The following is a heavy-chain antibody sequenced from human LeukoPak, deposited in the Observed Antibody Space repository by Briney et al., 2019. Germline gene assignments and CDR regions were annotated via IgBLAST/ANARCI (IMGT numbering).Heavy chain of an antibody. V-gene: IGHV4-59*08. D-gene: IGHD6-19*01. CDR2: IYYSGST. Sequence: SETLSLTCTVSGGSISSYYWSWIRQPPGKGLEWIGYIYYSGSTNYNPSLKSRVTTSVDTSKNQFSLKLSSVTAADTAVYYCARHEYSSGWPYFDYWGQGTLVTVSS. CDR3: ARHEYSSGWPYFDY. J-gene: IGHJ4*02. CDR1: GGSISSYY.